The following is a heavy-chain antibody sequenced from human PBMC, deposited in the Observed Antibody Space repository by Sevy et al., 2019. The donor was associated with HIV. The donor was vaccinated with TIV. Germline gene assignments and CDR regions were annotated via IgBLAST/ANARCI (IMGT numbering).Heavy chain of an antibody. V-gene: IGHV3-21*04. D-gene: IGHD3-22*01. J-gene: IGHJ4*02. CDR2: ISSGSSYI. Sequence: GSLRLSCAASGFTFSYYDMNWVRQAPGKGLEWVSSISSGSSYIFYADSVKGRFTISRDNAKNSLYLQMNSLRAEDTAVYYCASPLNYYDSPSSYWGQGTLVTVSS. CDR3: ASPLNYYDSPSSY. CDR1: GFTFSYYD.